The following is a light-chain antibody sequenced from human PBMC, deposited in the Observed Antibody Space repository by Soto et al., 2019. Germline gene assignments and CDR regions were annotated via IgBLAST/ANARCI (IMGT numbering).Light chain of an antibody. Sequence: AIQMSQSPSSLSASVGDRVTISCRASQGIGNALGWYQQKPGKLPKVLIYGASNLQSGVPPRFSGSGSGTDFTLAISSLQPEDSATYYCLQDINYPWTFGQGTKVDIK. J-gene: IGKJ1*01. CDR1: QGIGNA. V-gene: IGKV1-6*01. CDR2: GAS. CDR3: LQDINYPWT.